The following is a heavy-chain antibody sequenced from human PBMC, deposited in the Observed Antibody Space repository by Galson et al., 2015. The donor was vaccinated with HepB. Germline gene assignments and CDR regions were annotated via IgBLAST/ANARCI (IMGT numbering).Heavy chain of an antibody. J-gene: IGHJ6*03. CDR3: AKGNSYYYLDV. CDR1: GFTFTNYA. Sequence: SLRLSCAASGFTFTNYAMTWVRQAPGEGLEWVSAFGVGDSDIVYTDSVKGRFTISRDNSKNTLYLQMNSLRADDTAVYYCAKGNSYYYLDVWGKGTAVTVSS. V-gene: IGHV3-23*01. CDR2: FGVGDSDI.